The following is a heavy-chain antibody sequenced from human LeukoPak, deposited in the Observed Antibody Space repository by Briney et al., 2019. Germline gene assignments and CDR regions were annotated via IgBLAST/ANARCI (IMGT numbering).Heavy chain of an antibody. CDR1: GYTFTSYD. Sequence: ASVKVFCKASGYTFTSYDINWVRQATGQGLEWMGWMNPNSGNTGYAQKFQGRVTMTRNTSISTAYMELSSLRSEDTAVYYCARATSSRDHTAGYWGREPWSPSPQ. J-gene: IGHJ4*02. CDR2: MNPNSGNT. D-gene: IGHD5-18*01. V-gene: IGHV1-8*01. CDR3: ARATSSRDHTAGY.